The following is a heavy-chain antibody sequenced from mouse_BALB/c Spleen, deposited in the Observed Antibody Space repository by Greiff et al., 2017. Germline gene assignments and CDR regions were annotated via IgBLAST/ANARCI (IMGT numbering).Heavy chain of an antibody. CDR1: GYTFTSYW. J-gene: IGHJ3*01. V-gene: IGHV1S81*02. CDR2: INPSNGGT. Sequence: QVQLQQPGAELVRPGASVKLSCKASGYTFTSYWINWVKQRPGQGLEWIGEINPSNGGTNFNEKFKSKATLTVDKSSSTAYMQLSSLTSEDSAVYYCTRNYYYGSWFAYWGQGTLVTVSA. CDR3: TRNYYYGSWFAY. D-gene: IGHD1-1*01.